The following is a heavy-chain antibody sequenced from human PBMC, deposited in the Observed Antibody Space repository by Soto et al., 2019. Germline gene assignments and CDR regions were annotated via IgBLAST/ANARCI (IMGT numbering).Heavy chain of an antibody. CDR2: LSGSGDRT. Sequence: GGSLRLSCAASGFTFSSYAMSWVRQAPGMGLEWVSALSGSGDRTYYTDSVKGRFTISRDNSKNTLYLQMNSLRAEDTAVYYCAKDLRVRSGAYDLGDDWGQGSLVTVSS. CDR1: GFTFSSYA. J-gene: IGHJ4*02. D-gene: IGHD5-12*01. V-gene: IGHV3-23*01. CDR3: AKDLRVRSGAYDLGDD.